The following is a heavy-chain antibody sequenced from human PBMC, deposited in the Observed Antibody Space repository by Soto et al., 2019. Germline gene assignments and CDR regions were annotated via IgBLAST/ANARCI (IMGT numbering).Heavy chain of an antibody. D-gene: IGHD2-2*01. Sequence: SETLSLPCAVSGGSISSGGYSWSWIRQPPGKGLEWIGYIYHSGSTYYNPSLKSRVTISVDRSKNQFSLKLSSVTAADTAVYYCARDSTHRDGSSTSCSKGFDYWGQGTLVTVSS. CDR1: GGSISSGGYS. V-gene: IGHV4-30-2*01. CDR3: ARDSTHRDGSSTSCSKGFDY. CDR2: IYHSGST. J-gene: IGHJ4*02.